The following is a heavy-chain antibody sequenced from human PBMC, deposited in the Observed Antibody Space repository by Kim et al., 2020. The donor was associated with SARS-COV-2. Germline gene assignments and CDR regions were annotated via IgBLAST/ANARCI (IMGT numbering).Heavy chain of an antibody. V-gene: IGHV3-74*01. J-gene: IGHJ5*02. CDR3: ARVGLIAAAGTA. Sequence: SSEDSGEGRITISRDTAKNTLYLQMNSLRAEDTAVYYCARVGLIAAAGTAWGQGTLVTVSS. D-gene: IGHD6-13*01.